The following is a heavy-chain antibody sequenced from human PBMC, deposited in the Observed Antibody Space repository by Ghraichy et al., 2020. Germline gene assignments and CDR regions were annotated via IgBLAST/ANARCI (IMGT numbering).Heavy chain of an antibody. D-gene: IGHD6-19*01. CDR1: GFTFSSYW. CDR3: ARDLGSGWYFDY. CDR2: IKKDGSET. V-gene: IGHV3-7*01. Sequence: GGSLRLSCAAAGFTFSSYWMSWVRQAPGKGLEWVATIKKDGSETYYVDSVKGRFTISRDNAKNSLYLQMNSLRAEDTAVYYCARDLGSGWYFDYWGQGTLVTGSS. J-gene: IGHJ4*02.